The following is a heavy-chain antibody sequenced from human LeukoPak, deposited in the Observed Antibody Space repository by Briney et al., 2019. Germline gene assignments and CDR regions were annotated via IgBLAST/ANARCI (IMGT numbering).Heavy chain of an antibody. CDR3: ARDHVAAVVDY. CDR2: ISSSSSTI. V-gene: IGHV3-48*01. D-gene: IGHD6-19*01. Sequence: GGSLRLSCAASGFTFSSYSMNWVRQAPGKGLEWVSYISSSSSTIYYADSVKGRFTISRDNAKNSLYLQVNSLRAEDTAVYYCARDHVAAVVDYWGQGTLVTVSS. CDR1: GFTFSSYS. J-gene: IGHJ4*02.